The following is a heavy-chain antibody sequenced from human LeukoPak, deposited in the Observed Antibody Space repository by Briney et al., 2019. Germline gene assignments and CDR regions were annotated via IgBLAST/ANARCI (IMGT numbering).Heavy chain of an antibody. CDR3: ARESRTPSAVVPAAMGY. CDR2: IIPIFGTA. CDR1: GGTFSSYA. D-gene: IGHD2-2*01. Sequence: SVKVSCKASGGTFSSYAISWVRQAPGQGLEWMGGIIPIFGTANYAQKFQGRVTITADESTSTAYMELSSLRSDDTAVYYCARESRTPSAVVPAAMGYWGQGTLVTVSS. J-gene: IGHJ4*02. V-gene: IGHV1-69*13.